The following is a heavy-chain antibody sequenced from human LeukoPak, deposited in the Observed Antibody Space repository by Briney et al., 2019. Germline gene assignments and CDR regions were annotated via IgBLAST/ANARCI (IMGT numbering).Heavy chain of an antibody. D-gene: IGHD5-12*01. CDR1: GGSFSGHY. CDR3: ARTSGYDYVIDY. J-gene: IGHJ4*02. CDR2: IYYSGST. V-gene: IGHV4-31*11. Sequence: SETLSLTCAVYGGSFSGHYWSWIRQHPGKGLEWIGYIYYSGSTYYNPSLKSRVTISVDTSKNQFSLKLSSVTAADTAVYYCARTSGYDYVIDYWGQGTLVTVSS.